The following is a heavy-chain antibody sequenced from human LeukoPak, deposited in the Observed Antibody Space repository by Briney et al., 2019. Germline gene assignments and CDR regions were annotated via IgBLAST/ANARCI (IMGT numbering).Heavy chain of an antibody. D-gene: IGHD2-21*01. V-gene: IGHV4-39*01. CDR3: ARLDRRDDDY. Sequence: PSGTLSLTCTVSGGSISSSSYYWGWIRQPPGKGLEWIGSIYYSGSTYYNPSLKSRVTISVDTSKNQFSLKLSSVTAADTAVYYCARLDRRDDDYWGQGTLVTVSS. CDR1: GGSISSSSYY. CDR2: IYYSGST. J-gene: IGHJ4*02.